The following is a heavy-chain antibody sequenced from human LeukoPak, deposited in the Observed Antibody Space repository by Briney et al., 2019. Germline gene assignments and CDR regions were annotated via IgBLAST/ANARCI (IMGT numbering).Heavy chain of an antibody. CDR3: ARGLPFGYGSGRSGGMDV. D-gene: IGHD3-10*01. V-gene: IGHV4-39*07. J-gene: IGHJ6*02. CDR1: GGSISSGGYY. Sequence: PSETLSLTCTVSGGSISSGGYYWSWIRQPPGKGLEWIGEINHSGSTDYNPSLKSRVTISVDTSKNQFSLKLSSVTAADTAVYYCARGLPFGYGSGRSGGMDVWGQGTTVTVSS. CDR2: INHSGST.